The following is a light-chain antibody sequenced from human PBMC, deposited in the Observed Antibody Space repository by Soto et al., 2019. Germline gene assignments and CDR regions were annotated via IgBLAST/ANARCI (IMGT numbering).Light chain of an antibody. CDR3: QQYYETPLT. CDR2: WAS. CDR1: QSILYSSNNKNY. Sequence: DVVMTQSPDSLAVSLGERATINSKSSQSILYSSNNKNYLAWYQQKAGQAPKLLIYWASTRESGVPDRFSGSGSGTDFTLTISSLQAADVAVYYCQQYYETPLTFGGGTKVEIK. J-gene: IGKJ4*01. V-gene: IGKV4-1*01.